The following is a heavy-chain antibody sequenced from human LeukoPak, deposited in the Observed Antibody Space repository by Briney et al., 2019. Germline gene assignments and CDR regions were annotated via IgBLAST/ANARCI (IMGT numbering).Heavy chain of an antibody. J-gene: IGHJ4*02. D-gene: IGHD2/OR15-2a*01. CDR1: GFTFSSYA. V-gene: IGHV3-30-3*01. Sequence: PGGSLRLSCAASGFTFSSYAMHWVRQAPGKGLEWVAVISYDGSNKYYADSVEGRFTISRDNSKNTLYLQMNSLRAEDTAVYYCARISIGPDYWGQGTLVTVSS. CDR3: ARISIGPDY. CDR2: ISYDGSNK.